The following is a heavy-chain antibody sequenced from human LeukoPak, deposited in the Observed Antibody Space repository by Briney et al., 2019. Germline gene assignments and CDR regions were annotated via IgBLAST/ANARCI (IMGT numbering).Heavy chain of an antibody. J-gene: IGHJ4*02. D-gene: IGHD3-9*01. V-gene: IGHV3-30*18. CDR1: GFTFSSYG. Sequence: GGSLRLSCAASGFTFSSYGMHWVRQAPGKGLEWVAVISYDGGNKYYADSVKGRFTISRDNSKNTLYLQMNSLRAEDTAVYYCAKGLSRYFDWLLQTTNYFDYWGQGTLVTVSS. CDR2: ISYDGGNK. CDR3: AKGLSRYFDWLLQTTNYFDY.